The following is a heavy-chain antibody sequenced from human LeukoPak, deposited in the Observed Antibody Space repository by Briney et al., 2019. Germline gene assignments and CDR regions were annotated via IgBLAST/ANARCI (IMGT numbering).Heavy chain of an antibody. D-gene: IGHD3-22*01. CDR3: ARGKSSGYLT. CDR1: GGSISSDY. V-gene: IGHV4-59*01. CDR2: IYYSGST. Sequence: SETLSLTCTVSGGSISSDYWSWIRQPPGKGLEWIGYIYYSGSTNYNPSLKSRVTISVDTSKNQFSLKLSSVTAADTAVYYCARGKSSGYLTWGQGTLVTVSS. J-gene: IGHJ5*02.